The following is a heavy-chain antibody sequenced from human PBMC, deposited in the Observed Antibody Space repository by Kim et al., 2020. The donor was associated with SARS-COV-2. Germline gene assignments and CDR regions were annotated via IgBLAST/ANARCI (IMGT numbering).Heavy chain of an antibody. CDR1: GFTFSSYA. V-gene: IGHV3-23*01. CDR3: ARPMVRGVMTPRGSGWRYFDY. Sequence: GGSLRLSCAASGFTFSSYAMSWVRQAPGKGLEWVSAISGSGGSTYYADSVKGRFTISRDNSKNTLYLQMNSLRAEDTAVYYCARPMVRGVMTPRGSGWRYFDYWGQGTLVTVSS. CDR2: ISGSGGST. J-gene: IGHJ4*02. D-gene: IGHD3-10*01.